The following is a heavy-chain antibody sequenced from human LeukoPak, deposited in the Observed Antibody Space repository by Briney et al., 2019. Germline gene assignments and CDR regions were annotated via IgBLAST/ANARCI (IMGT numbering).Heavy chain of an antibody. CDR1: GYTFTDHF. CDR2: IRPDGDT. Sequence: ASVKVSCKASGYTFTDHFIHWVRQAPGQGLEWMGWIRPDGDTKYAENFQGRVTTTRDTSISTAYMELTRLTLDDTAVYYCTRDWGPSTGNFHYDAFDIWGQGTMVTVSS. V-gene: IGHV1-2*02. D-gene: IGHD2-8*02. J-gene: IGHJ3*02. CDR3: TRDWGPSTGNFHYDAFDI.